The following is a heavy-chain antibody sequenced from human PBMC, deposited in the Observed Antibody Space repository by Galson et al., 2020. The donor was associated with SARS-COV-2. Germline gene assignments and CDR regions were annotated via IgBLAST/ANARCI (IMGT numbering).Heavy chain of an antibody. J-gene: IGHJ4*02. CDR3: AKGGARIVYYYGSGSHIDDY. D-gene: IGHD3-10*01. CDR1: GFTFSSYG. Sequence: GGSLRLSCAASGFTFSSYGMHWVRQAPGKGLEWVAVISYDGSNKYYADSVKGRFTISRDNSKNTLYLQMNSLRAEDTAVYYCAKGGARIVYYYGSGSHIDDYWGQGTLVTVSS. V-gene: IGHV3-30*18. CDR2: ISYDGSNK.